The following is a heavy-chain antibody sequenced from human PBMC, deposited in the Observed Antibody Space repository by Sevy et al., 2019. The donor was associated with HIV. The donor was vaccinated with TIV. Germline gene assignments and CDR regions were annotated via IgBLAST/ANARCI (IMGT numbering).Heavy chain of an antibody. J-gene: IGHJ5*02. D-gene: IGHD2-15*01. CDR3: ARGPGVVAVAALNWFDP. CDR1: GLTFSSYA. V-gene: IGHV3-30*04. CDR2: ISYDGSDK. Sequence: GGSLRLSCAASGLTFSSYAMHWVRQAPGKGLEWVAVISYDGSDKYFADSVKGRFTISRDNSKNTLFLQMNSLRTGDTAVYYCARGPGVVAVAALNWFDPSGQRTLVTVSS.